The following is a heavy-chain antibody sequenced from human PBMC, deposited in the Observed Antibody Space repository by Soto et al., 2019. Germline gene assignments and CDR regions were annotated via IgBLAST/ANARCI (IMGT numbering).Heavy chain of an antibody. CDR3: ARTDRYDSPSTGWANRFDF. Sequence: EVQLLESGGGLVQPGGSLRLFCAASGFSFANYAVTWVRQAPGGGPGWVSTLTRDGPAYFADAVKGRFTISRDNSQNMVYLQMNSLRVDDTAVYYCARTDRYDSPSTGWANRFDFWGQGTLVTVSS. V-gene: IGHV3-23*01. J-gene: IGHJ4*02. D-gene: IGHD2-8*02. CDR1: GFSFANYA. CDR2: LTRDGPA.